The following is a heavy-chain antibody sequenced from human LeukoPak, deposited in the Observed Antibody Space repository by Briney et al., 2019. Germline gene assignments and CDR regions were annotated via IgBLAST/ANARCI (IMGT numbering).Heavy chain of an antibody. CDR3: ARGPRRYDYGDYVMTTFDY. D-gene: IGHD4-17*01. Sequence: PSGTLSLTCAVSGGSISSSNWWSWVRQPPGKGLEWIGEIYHSGSTNYNPSLKSRVTISVDKSKNQFSLKLSSVTAADTAVYYCARGPRRYDYGDYVMTTFDYWGQGTLVTVSS. V-gene: IGHV4-4*02. J-gene: IGHJ4*02. CDR1: GGSISSSNW. CDR2: IYHSGST.